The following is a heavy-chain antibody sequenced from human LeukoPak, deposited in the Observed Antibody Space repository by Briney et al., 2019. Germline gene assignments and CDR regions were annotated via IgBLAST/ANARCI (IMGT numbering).Heavy chain of an antibody. V-gene: IGHV3-74*01. CDR2: INSDGSST. CDR3: AREGLYYYMDV. CDR1: GFTFSSYW. J-gene: IGHJ6*03. Sequence: GGSLRLSCAASGFTFSSYWMHWVRQAPGKGLVWVSRINSDGSSTSYADSVKGRFTISRDNAKNTLYLQMNSLRAEDTAVYYCAREGLYYYMDVWGKGTTVTVSS.